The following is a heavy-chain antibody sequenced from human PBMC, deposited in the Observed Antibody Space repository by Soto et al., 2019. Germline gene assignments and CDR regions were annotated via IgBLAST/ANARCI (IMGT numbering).Heavy chain of an antibody. CDR3: AIETRIAAAGTRYFQH. J-gene: IGHJ1*01. CDR2: INTNTGNP. V-gene: IGHV7-4-1*01. Sequence: ASVKVSCKASGYTFTSYAMNWVRQAPGQGLEWMGWINTNTGNPTYAQGFTGRFVFSLDTSVSTAYLQICSLKAEDTAVYYCAIETRIAAAGTRYFQHWGQGTRVTVSS. CDR1: GYTFTSYA. D-gene: IGHD6-13*01.